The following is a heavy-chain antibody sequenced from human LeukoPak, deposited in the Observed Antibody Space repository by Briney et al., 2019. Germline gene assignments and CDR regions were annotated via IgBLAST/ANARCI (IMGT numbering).Heavy chain of an antibody. J-gene: IGHJ5*02. CDR3: ASTASIAVAGTA. CDR2: INHSGST. Sequence: SETLSLTCAVYGGSFSGYYWSWIRQPPGKGLEWIGEINHSGSTNYNPSLKSRVTISVDTSKNQFSLKLSSVTAADTAVYYCASTASIAVAGTAWGQGTQVTVSS. CDR1: GGSFSGYY. V-gene: IGHV4-34*01. D-gene: IGHD6-19*01.